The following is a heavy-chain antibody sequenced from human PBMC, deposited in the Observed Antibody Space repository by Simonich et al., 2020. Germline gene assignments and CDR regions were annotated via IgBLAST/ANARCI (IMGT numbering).Heavy chain of an antibody. V-gene: IGHV3-48*01. CDR3: ARDSSYYAFDI. CDR2: SSSSSSTI. Sequence: EVQLVESGGGLVQPGGSLRLSCAASGFTFSSYSMNWVRQAPGKGLEWVSYSSSSSSTIDSADSVKGRFTISRDNAKNSLYLQMNSLRAEDTAVYYCARDSSYYAFDIWGQGTMVTVSS. CDR1: GFTFSSYS. D-gene: IGHD5-12*01. J-gene: IGHJ3*02.